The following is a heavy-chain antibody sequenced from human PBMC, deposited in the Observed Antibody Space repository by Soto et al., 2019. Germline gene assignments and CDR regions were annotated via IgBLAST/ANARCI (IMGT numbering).Heavy chain of an antibody. CDR2: VYYTGST. J-gene: IGHJ5*02. D-gene: IGHD2-2*01. CDR1: GDSISTFY. CDR3: ARDPVCSSTSCSTNWFDP. V-gene: IGHV4-59*01. Sequence: PSETLSLTCTVSGDSISTFYWRWMRQSPGKELEWIGYVYYTGSTNYNPSLKSRVTISVDRSKNQFSLKLTSANAADTAVYYCARDPVCSSTSCSTNWFDPWGQGTLVTVSS.